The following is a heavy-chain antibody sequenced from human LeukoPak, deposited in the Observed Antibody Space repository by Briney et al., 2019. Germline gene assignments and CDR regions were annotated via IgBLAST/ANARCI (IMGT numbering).Heavy chain of an antibody. V-gene: IGHV4-59*01. Sequence: ETLSLTCTVSGGSISSYYWSWIRQPPGKGLEWIGYIYYSGSTNYNPSLKSRVTISVDTSKNQFSLKLSSVTAADTAVYYCARDSGYGYYFDYWGQGTLVTVSS. J-gene: IGHJ4*02. CDR2: IYYSGST. CDR3: ARDSGYGYYFDY. CDR1: GGSISSYY. D-gene: IGHD6-25*01.